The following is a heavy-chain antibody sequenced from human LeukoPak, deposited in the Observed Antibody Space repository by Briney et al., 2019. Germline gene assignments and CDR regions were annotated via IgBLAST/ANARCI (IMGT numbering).Heavy chain of an antibody. V-gene: IGHV4-34*01. CDR3: ARGSNTRYCSSTSCYNRGTDWLDP. D-gene: IGHD2-2*02. CDR2: INHSGRN. Sequence: SETLSLTCAVYGGSFSGYYWSWIRQPPGKGLEWVGEINHSGRNNYNPSLTRRFTISVDTSKNQFSLELSSVTAADTAVYYCARGSNTRYCSSTSCYNRGTDWLDPWGQGTLVTVSS. CDR1: GGSFSGYY. J-gene: IGHJ5*02.